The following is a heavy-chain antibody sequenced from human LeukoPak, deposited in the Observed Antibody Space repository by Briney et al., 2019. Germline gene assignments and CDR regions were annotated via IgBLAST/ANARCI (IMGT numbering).Heavy chain of an antibody. V-gene: IGHV3-23*01. J-gene: IGHJ4*02. CDR3: AKNSDYDFWSGMDYYFDY. CDR1: GFTFSSYA. CDR2: ISGSGGST. D-gene: IGHD3-3*01. Sequence: PGGSLRLSCAASGFTFSSYAMSWVRQAPGKGLEWVSAISGSGGSTYYADSVKGRFTISRDNSKNTLYLQMNSLRAEDTAVYYCAKNSDYDFWSGMDYYFDYWGQGTLVTVSS.